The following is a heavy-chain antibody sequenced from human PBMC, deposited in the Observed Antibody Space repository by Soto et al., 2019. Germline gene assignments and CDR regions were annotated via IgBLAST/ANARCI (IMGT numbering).Heavy chain of an antibody. CDR3: AREVMDNWNYEVITHYYYYYMDV. V-gene: IGHV1-69*04. CDR1: GGTFSSYT. CDR2: IILILGIA. D-gene: IGHD1-7*01. J-gene: IGHJ6*03. Sequence: SVKVSCKASGGTFSSYTISWVRQAPGQGLEWMGRIILILGIANYAQKFQGRVTITADKSTSTAYMELSSLRSEDTAVYYCAREVMDNWNYEVITHYYYYYMDVWGKGTTVTSP.